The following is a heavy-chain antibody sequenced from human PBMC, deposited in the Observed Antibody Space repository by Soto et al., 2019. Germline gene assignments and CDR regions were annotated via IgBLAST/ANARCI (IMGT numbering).Heavy chain of an antibody. Sequence: EVQLVESGGGLIQPGGSLRLSCAASGFTVSTNYMSWVRQAPGKGLEWVSAIYSGGSTYYADSVKGRFTISRDNSKNPLYLQMNSLRAEDTAVYYCARASIAAAGYYFDYWGQGTLVTVSS. D-gene: IGHD6-13*01. CDR1: GFTVSTNY. CDR2: IYSGGST. J-gene: IGHJ4*02. V-gene: IGHV3-53*01. CDR3: ARASIAAAGYYFDY.